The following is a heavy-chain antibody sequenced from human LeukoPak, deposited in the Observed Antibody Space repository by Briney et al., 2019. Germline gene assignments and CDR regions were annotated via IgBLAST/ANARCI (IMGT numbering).Heavy chain of an antibody. CDR1: GCTFTSYD. V-gene: IGHV1-8*01. J-gene: IGHJ5*02. D-gene: IGHD3-10*01. CDR3: AGMRITVNWFDP. CDR2: MNPNSGNT. Sequence: EASVKVSCKASGCTFTSYDINWVRQATGQGLEWMGWMNPNSGNTGYAQKFQGRVTMTRNTSISTAYMELSSLRSEDTAVYYCAGMRITVNWFDPWGQGTLVTVSS.